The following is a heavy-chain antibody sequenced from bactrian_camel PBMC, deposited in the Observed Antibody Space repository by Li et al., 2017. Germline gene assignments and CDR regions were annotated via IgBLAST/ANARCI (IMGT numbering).Heavy chain of an antibody. CDR3: AAAHFKRYYSDYAANPERYNF. CDR2: IDNDGST. V-gene: IGHV3S53*01. J-gene: IGHJ4*01. CDR1: GYTERAYC. D-gene: IGHD4*01. Sequence: HVQLVESGGGSVQAGGSLRLSCKYSGYTERAYCMGWWRMTPAKEREGVASIDNDGSTTYSDSMKGRVTISKDNAKNTVYLQMDSLKPVDTAMYYCAAAHFKRYYSDYAANPERYNFWGQGTQVTVS.